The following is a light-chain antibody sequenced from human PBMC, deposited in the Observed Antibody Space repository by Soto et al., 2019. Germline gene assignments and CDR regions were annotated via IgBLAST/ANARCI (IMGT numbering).Light chain of an antibody. V-gene: IGKV3-20*01. Sequence: EIVLTQSPGTLSLSPGERATLSCRASQSVSSSYLAWYQQKPGQAPRLLIYGASSRATGIPDRFSGSGSGTDFTLTISRLEPEDFAVYYCQQYGSSPWTFGQGNKWKSN. CDR3: QQYGSSPWT. CDR2: GAS. J-gene: IGKJ1*01. CDR1: QSVSSSY.